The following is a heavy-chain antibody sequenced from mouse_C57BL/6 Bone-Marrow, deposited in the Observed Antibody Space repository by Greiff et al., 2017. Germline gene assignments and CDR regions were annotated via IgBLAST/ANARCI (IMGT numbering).Heavy chain of an antibody. J-gene: IGHJ2*01. CDR1: GFTFSDAW. CDR2: IRNKANNHAT. D-gene: IGHD2-1*01. Sequence: EVKLQESGGGLVQPGGSMKLSCAASGFTFSDAWMDWVRQSPEKGLEWVADIRNKANNHATYYAESVKGRFTISRDDSKSSVYLQMNSLRAEDTGIYYCTRPGGNYFFDYWGQGTTLTVSS. V-gene: IGHV6-6*01. CDR3: TRPGGNYFFDY.